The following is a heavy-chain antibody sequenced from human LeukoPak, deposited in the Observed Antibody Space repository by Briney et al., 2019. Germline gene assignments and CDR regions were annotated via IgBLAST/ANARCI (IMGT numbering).Heavy chain of an antibody. CDR2: ISGSGGST. CDR1: GFTFSSYA. V-gene: IGHV3-23*01. CDR3: AKDPEGYCSGGSCYAGGY. D-gene: IGHD2-15*01. Sequence: GGSLRLSCAASGFTFSSYAMSWVRQAPGKGLEWVSAISGSGGSTYYADSVKGRFTISRDNSKNTLYLQMNSLRAEDTTVYYCAKDPEGYCSGGSCYAGGYWGQGTLVTVSS. J-gene: IGHJ4*02.